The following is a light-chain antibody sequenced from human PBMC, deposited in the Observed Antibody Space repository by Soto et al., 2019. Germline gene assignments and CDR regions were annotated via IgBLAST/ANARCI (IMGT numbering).Light chain of an antibody. J-gene: IGKJ1*01. CDR3: QQRDIWPWT. Sequence: EIVLTQSPSTLSSSPGERATLSCWASQSVNRYLVWYQQKPGQAPRLLMYDASKRATGIPARFSGSGYGTDFTLTISSLETEDFAVYYCQQRDIWPWTFGQGTKVDIK. V-gene: IGKV3-11*01. CDR1: QSVNRY. CDR2: DAS.